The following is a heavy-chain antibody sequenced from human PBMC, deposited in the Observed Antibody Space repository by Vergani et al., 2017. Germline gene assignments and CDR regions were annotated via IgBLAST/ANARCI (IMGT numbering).Heavy chain of an antibody. Sequence: EVQLVESGGGLVKPGGSLRLSCAASGFTFSSYSMNWVRQAPGKGLEWVSSISSSSSYIYYADSVKGQFTISRDKAKNSLYLQMNSLRAEDTAVYYCARVVEFKMGYYYFDYWGQGTLVTVSS. CDR3: ARVVEFKMGYYYFDY. J-gene: IGHJ4*02. D-gene: IGHD1-26*01. V-gene: IGHV3-21*01. CDR1: GFTFSSYS. CDR2: ISSSSSYI.